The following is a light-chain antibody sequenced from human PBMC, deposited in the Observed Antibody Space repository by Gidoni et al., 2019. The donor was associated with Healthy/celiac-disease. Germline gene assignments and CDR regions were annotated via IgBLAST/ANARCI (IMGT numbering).Light chain of an antibody. J-gene: IGKJ1*01. Sequence: ELVMTQSPATLSVSPGERATPSCRVSQCVSSSLAWYQQKPGQAPRLLIYGASTRATGIPARFSGSGSGTEFTLTISSRQSEHFAVYYCQQYNNWPSWTFGQGTKLEIK. CDR2: GAS. CDR3: QQYNNWPSWT. CDR1: QCVSSS. V-gene: IGKV3-15*01.